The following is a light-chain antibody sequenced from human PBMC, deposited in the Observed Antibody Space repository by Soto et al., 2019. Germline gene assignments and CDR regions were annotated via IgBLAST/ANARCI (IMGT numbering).Light chain of an antibody. Sequence: QSVLTQPASVSGSPGQSITISCTGTSSDVGSYNLVSWYQQHPGKAPKLMIHEGSKRPSGVSNRFSGSKSGNTASLTISWLQAEDEADYYCCSYAGSSTYVFGTGTKVTVL. V-gene: IGLV2-23*01. J-gene: IGLJ1*01. CDR1: SSDVGSYNL. CDR2: EGS. CDR3: CSYAGSSTYV.